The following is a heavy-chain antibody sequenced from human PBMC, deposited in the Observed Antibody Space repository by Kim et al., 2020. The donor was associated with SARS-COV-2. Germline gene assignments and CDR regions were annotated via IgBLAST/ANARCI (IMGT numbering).Heavy chain of an antibody. CDR2: NGDRT. J-gene: IGHJ6*02. V-gene: IGHV1-46*01. Sequence: NGDRTRYAKKSQGRVPMTQDTSTSTVYMEMSRLRSEDTAVYYCARTGMDIWGQGTTGTVSS. CDR3: ARTGMDI.